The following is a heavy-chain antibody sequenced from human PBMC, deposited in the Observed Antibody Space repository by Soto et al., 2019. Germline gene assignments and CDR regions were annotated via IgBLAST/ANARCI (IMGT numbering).Heavy chain of an antibody. CDR3: WETYRYSGFEY. CDR1: GFTFINYW. V-gene: IGHV3-7*03. J-gene: IGHJ4*02. Sequence: GGSLRLSCAASGFTFINYWMSWVRQAPGKGLEWVANIKQDGGEKYYVDSVKGRFTISRDNAKNSLYLQMNSLRAEDTAVYYVWETYRYSGFEYWGQGTLVTVSS. D-gene: IGHD3-16*02. CDR2: IKQDGGEK.